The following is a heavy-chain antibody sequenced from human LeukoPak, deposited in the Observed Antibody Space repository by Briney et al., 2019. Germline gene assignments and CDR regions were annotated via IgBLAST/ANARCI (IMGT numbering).Heavy chain of an antibody. CDR3: ARGGYCSSTSCYPSGMDV. J-gene: IGHJ6*03. CDR1: GGTFSSYA. CDR2: IIPIFGTA. Sequence: SVKVSCKASGGTFSSYAISWVRQAPGQGLEWMGGIIPIFGTANYAQKFQGRVTITTDESTSTAYMELSSLRSEDTAVYYCARGGYCSSTSCYPSGMDVWGKGTTVTVSS. V-gene: IGHV1-69*05. D-gene: IGHD2-2*01.